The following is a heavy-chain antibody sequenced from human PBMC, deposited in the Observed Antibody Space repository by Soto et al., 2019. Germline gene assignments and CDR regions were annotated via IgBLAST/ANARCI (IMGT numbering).Heavy chain of an antibody. Sequence: QVQLVQSGAEVKKPGASVKVSCKASGYSFTGYFMHWVRQVPGQGLEWMGWTNPKSGVTKYPQKFQGRATMTRDTSIRTAYTELTRLRSDDTAVYYCARAHVRLQLGSSDYWGQGTLVTVSS. D-gene: IGHD6-25*01. V-gene: IGHV1-2*02. J-gene: IGHJ4*02. CDR3: ARAHVRLQLGSSDY. CDR1: GYSFTGYF. CDR2: TNPKSGVT.